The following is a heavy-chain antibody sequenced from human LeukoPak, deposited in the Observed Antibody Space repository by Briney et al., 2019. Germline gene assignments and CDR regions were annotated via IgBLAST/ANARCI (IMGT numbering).Heavy chain of an antibody. Sequence: PGGSLRLSCAASGFTFSSYSMNWVRQAPGKGLEWVSSISSSSSYIYYADSVKGRFTISRDNAKNSPYLQMNSLRAEDTAVYHCARDRVEMATMRSAFDIWGQGTMVTVSS. CDR3: ARDRVEMATMRSAFDI. CDR2: ISSSSSYI. V-gene: IGHV3-21*01. CDR1: GFTFSSYS. D-gene: IGHD5-24*01. J-gene: IGHJ3*02.